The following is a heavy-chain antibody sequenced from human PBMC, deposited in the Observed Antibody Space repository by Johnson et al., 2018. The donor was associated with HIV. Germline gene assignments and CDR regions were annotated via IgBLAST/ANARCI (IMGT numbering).Heavy chain of an antibody. D-gene: IGHD2-21*01. CDR2: ISYDGSNK. J-gene: IGHJ3*02. CDR1: GFTFSSYA. CDR3: AAGGGDCYPSHWGFCAFDI. Sequence: QLVESGGGVVQHGRSLRLSCAASGFTFSSYAMHWVRQAPGKGLEWVAVISYDGSNKYYADSVKGRFTISRDNSKNTLYLQMNSLTGEDTAIYYCAAGGGDCYPSHWGFCAFDIWGRGTMVTVSS. V-gene: IGHV3-30*14.